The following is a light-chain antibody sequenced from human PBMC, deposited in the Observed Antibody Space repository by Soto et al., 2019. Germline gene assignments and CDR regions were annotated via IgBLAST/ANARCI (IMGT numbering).Light chain of an antibody. CDR2: DDS. Sequence: SYELAQSPSVSVAPGQTVSITCGGSSIGSKSVHWYQQKPGQGPVLVVYDDSDRRSGIPERFSGSNSGNTATLTITRVEAGDEADYHCQVWDTRSEHYVFGAGTKVTVL. V-gene: IGLV3-21*02. CDR3: QVWDTRSEHYV. J-gene: IGLJ1*01. CDR1: SIGSKS.